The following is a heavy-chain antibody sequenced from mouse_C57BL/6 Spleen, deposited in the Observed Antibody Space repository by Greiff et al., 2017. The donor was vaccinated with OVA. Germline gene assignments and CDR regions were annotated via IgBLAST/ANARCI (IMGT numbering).Heavy chain of an antibody. CDR3: ARDYYGSSDY. V-gene: IGHV1-82*01. J-gene: IGHJ2*01. Sequence: VQLQQSGPELVKPGASVKISCKASGYAFSSSWMNWVKQRPGKGLEWIGRIYPGDGDTNYNGKFKGKATLTADKSSSTAYMQLSGLTSEDSAVYFCARDYYGSSDYWGQGTTLTVSS. D-gene: IGHD1-1*01. CDR1: GYAFSSSW. CDR2: IYPGDGDT.